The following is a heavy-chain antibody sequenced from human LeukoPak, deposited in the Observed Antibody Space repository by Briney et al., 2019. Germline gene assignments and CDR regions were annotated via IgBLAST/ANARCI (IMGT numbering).Heavy chain of an antibody. V-gene: IGHV1-2*02. CDR3: AREPTSYYDFWSGYSILNYYIDV. CDR1: GYTFTGYY. CDR2: INPNSGGT. Sequence: VASVKVSCKASGYTFTGYYMHWVRQAPGQGLGWMGWINPNSGGTNYAQKFQGRVTMTRDTSISTAYMELSRLRSDDTAVYYCAREPTSYYDFWSGYSILNYYIDVWGKGTTVTVSS. J-gene: IGHJ6*03. D-gene: IGHD3-3*01.